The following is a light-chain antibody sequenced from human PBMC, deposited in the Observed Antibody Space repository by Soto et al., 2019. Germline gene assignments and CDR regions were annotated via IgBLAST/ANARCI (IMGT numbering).Light chain of an antibody. J-gene: IGLJ2*01. CDR2: SNN. CDR3: AAWDDSLNGVV. V-gene: IGLV1-44*01. CDR1: RFNIGRNT. Sequence: QSVLTQPPSASGTPGQRVTISCSGSRFNIGRNTVNWYQQLPGSAPKLLIYSNNQRPSGVPDRFSGSRSGTSASLAISGLQSEDAADYYCAAWDDSLNGVVFGGGTKLTVL.